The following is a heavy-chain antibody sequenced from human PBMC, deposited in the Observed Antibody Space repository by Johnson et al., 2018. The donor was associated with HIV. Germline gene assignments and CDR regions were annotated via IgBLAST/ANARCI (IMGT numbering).Heavy chain of an antibody. CDR3: VSRSGAL. Sequence: QVQLVESGGGVVQPGGSLRLSCAASGFTFSSYGMHWVRQAPGKGLEWVAVIWYDGSNKYYADSVKGRFTISRDNSKNTLSLQMDSLRPEDMAVYYCVSRSGALWGQGTMVTVSP. CDR2: IWYDGSNK. V-gene: IGHV3-33*01. D-gene: IGHD1-26*01. CDR1: GFTFSSYG. J-gene: IGHJ3*01.